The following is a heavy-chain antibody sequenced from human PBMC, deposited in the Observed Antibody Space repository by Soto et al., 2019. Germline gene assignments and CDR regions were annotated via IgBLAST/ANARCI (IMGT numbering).Heavy chain of an antibody. CDR3: ARDREREQLGYYGVDV. J-gene: IGHJ6*02. Sequence: QVQVVESGGGVVQPGRSLRLSCVASGFSFSHYGMQWVRQAPGKGLEWVAVISYDGSHKYYGVSVTGRFTISRDNSKNTLYLQMNSLRPDDTALYFCARDREREQLGYYGVDVWGQGTTVAVSS. V-gene: IGHV3-30*03. D-gene: IGHD6-13*01. CDR1: GFSFSHYG. CDR2: ISYDGSHK.